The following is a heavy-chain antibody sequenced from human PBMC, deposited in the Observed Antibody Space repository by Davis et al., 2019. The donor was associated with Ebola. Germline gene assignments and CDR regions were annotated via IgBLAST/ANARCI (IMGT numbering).Heavy chain of an antibody. D-gene: IGHD6-13*01. V-gene: IGHV4-4*02. CDR3: ARRQYSSSPFDP. CDR2: IYHSGST. Sequence: MPSETLSLTCAVSGGSISSSNWWSWVRQPPGKGLEWIGEIYHSGSTNYNPSLKSRVTISVDTSKNQFSLKLNSVTAADTAVYYCARRQYSSSPFDPWGQGTLVTVSS. CDR1: GGSISSSNW. J-gene: IGHJ5*02.